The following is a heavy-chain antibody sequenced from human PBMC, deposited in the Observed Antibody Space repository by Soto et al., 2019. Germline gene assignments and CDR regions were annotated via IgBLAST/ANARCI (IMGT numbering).Heavy chain of an antibody. CDR1: GGSISSGGYY. CDR2: IYYSGST. J-gene: IGHJ5*02. D-gene: IGHD3-10*01. Sequence: SETLSLTCTVSGGSISSGGYYWSWIRQHPGKGLEWIGYIYYSGSTYYNPSLKSRVTISVDTSKNQFSLKLSSVTAADTAVYYCARSSRILWFGELPAFDPWGQGTLVTVSS. V-gene: IGHV4-31*03. CDR3: ARSSRILWFGELPAFDP.